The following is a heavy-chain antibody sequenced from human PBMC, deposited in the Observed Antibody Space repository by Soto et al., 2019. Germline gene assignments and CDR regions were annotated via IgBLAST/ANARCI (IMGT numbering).Heavy chain of an antibody. V-gene: IGHV1-69*12. D-gene: IGHD5-12*01. CDR1: GGPFSTYA. CDR3: AGGFDPYYYYVMDV. J-gene: IGHJ6*02. CDR2: IIPLFTTT. Sequence: QVQLVQSGAEVKKPGSSVKVSCKASGGPFSTYAISWVRQAPGQGLEGMGGIIPLFTTTNYAQKFQGRVTITADESTSTAYMELSSLTSEDTAMYYCAGGFDPYYYYVMDVWGQGTAVTVSS.